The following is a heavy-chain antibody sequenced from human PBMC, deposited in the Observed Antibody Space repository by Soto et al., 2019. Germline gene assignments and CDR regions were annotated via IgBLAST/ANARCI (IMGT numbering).Heavy chain of an antibody. CDR2: TSSSSSNI. Sequence: GGSLRLSCAASGFTFSSYSMNWVRQAPGKGLEWVSYTSSSSSNIYYDDSVKGRFTISRDNAKNSLYLQMNSLRAEDAAVYYCATHVSYSIRLIHPYYFDYWGQGTLVTVSS. J-gene: IGHJ4*02. D-gene: IGHD5-18*01. V-gene: IGHV3-48*01. CDR3: ATHVSYSIRLIHPYYFDY. CDR1: GFTFSSYS.